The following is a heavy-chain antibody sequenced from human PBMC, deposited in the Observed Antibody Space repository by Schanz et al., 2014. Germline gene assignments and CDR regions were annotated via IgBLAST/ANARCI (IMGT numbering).Heavy chain of an antibody. CDR2: INPGSGDT. D-gene: IGHD6-19*01. V-gene: IGHV1-2*02. J-gene: IGHJ4*02. CDR1: GYIFIGYF. Sequence: QVQLVQSGAEVKKPGASVKVSCKSSGYIFIGYFIHWVRQAPGQGLEWMGWINPGSGDTKYSPTCEGGVTMTRDTSIATAYMELNRLTYDDTAVYYCARDDGFSSGWGQGTLVTVSS. CDR3: ARDDGFSSG.